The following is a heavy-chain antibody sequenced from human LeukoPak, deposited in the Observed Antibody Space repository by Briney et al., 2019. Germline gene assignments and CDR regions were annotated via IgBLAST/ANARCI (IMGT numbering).Heavy chain of an antibody. V-gene: IGHV4-59*01. Sequence: SETLSLTCTVSGGSISSYYWSWIRQPPGKGLGFMGYIYYSGSTNYHTSLKSRVTIPADTSKNQFSLKLCSVTAADTAVYYCARRDSGYDSLGYYYYYMDVWGKGTTVTISS. D-gene: IGHD5-12*01. J-gene: IGHJ6*03. CDR3: ARRDSGYDSLGYYYYYMDV. CDR2: IYYSGST. CDR1: GGSISSYY.